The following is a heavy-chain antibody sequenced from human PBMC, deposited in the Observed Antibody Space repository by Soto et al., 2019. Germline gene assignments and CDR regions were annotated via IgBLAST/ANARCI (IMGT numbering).Heavy chain of an antibody. J-gene: IGHJ6*02. CDR1: GFTFDDYG. CDR2: ITWNSATI. V-gene: IGHV3-9*01. Sequence: GGSLRLSCAASGFTFDDYGIHWVRQGPGKGLEWVSGITWNSATIGYAASVKGRFTISRDNAKNSLYLQMSSLTTEDTAVYYCAKDRWARESIDVWGQWTTVPVSS. CDR3: AKDRWARESIDV.